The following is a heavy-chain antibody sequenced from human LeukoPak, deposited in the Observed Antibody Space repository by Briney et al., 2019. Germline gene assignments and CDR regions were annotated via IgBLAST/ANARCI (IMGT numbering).Heavy chain of an antibody. CDR3: AKVGCSGGSCYFDY. J-gene: IGHJ4*02. V-gene: IGHV3-23*01. Sequence: PGGSLRLSCAASGFTFSSYAMSWVGQAPGKGLEWVSAVSGSGGSTYYADSVKGRFTISRDNSKNTLYLQMNSLRAEDTVVYYCAKVGCSGGSCYFDYWGQGTLVTVSS. CDR1: GFTFSSYA. CDR2: VSGSGGST. D-gene: IGHD2-15*01.